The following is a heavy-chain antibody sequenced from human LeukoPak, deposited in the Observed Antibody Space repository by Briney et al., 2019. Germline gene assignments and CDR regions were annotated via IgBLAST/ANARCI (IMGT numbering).Heavy chain of an antibody. D-gene: IGHD3-10*01. CDR1: GGTFSSCA. Sequence: ASVKVSCKASGGTFSSCAISWVRQAPGQGLEWMGGIIPIFGTANYAQKFQGRVTITTDESTSTAYMELSSLRSEDTAVYYCARAKGWFGELLYYMDVWGKGTTVTVSS. CDR2: IIPIFGTA. CDR3: ARAKGWFGELLYYMDV. V-gene: IGHV1-69*05. J-gene: IGHJ6*03.